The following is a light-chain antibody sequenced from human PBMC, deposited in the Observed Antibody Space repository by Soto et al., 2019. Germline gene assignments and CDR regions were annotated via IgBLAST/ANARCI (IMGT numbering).Light chain of an antibody. Sequence: DIMMTQTPLSSPVTLGRAASISCRSCQSLLHSDGNTYLSWFQQRQGQPPRLLIYKVSDRFSGVPDRFSGSGAGTDCTLTISRVEAEDVGMYYCMQATQSHWTLGQGTKVDI. V-gene: IGKV2-24*01. CDR2: KVS. J-gene: IGKJ1*01. CDR1: QSLLHSDGNTY. CDR3: MQATQSHWT.